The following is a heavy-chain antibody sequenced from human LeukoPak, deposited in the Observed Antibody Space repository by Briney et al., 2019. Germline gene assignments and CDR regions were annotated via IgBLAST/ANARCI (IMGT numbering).Heavy chain of an antibody. D-gene: IGHD3-16*02. V-gene: IGHV1-46*01. Sequence: ASVKVSCTASGYAFTSYYMHWVRQAPGQGLEWMGIINPSGGSTSYAQKFQGRVTMTRDTSTSTVYMELSSLRSEDTAVYYCARGDYVWGSYRPQGPIDYWGQGTLVTVSS. CDR2: INPSGGST. CDR1: GYAFTSYY. J-gene: IGHJ4*02. CDR3: ARGDYVWGSYRPQGPIDY.